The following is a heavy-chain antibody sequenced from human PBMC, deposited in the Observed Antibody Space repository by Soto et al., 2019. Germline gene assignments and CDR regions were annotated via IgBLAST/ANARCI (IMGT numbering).Heavy chain of an antibody. Sequence: QVQLQQWGAGLLKPSETLSLTCAVYGGSFSGYYWSWIRQPPGKGLEWTGEINHSGSNNYNPSLKSPGTISVDTSKNQFSLKLSAVTAADTAVYYCASLTGWFGTDVWGQGTTVTVSS. CDR1: GGSFSGYY. CDR2: INHSGSN. CDR3: ASLTGWFGTDV. D-gene: IGHD3-10*01. V-gene: IGHV4-34*01. J-gene: IGHJ6*02.